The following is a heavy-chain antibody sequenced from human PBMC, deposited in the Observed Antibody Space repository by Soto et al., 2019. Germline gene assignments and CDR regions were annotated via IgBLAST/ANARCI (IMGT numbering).Heavy chain of an antibody. V-gene: IGHV1-2*02. Sequence: GASVKVSCKASGYAFTSYDIHWVRQAPGQGLEWMGLINPNSGDTNYAQKFQGRVTMTRDTSFSTAYMELSSLRSDDTAVYYCATRYSYVHFWGQGTLVTVSS. CDR3: ATRYSYVHF. J-gene: IGHJ4*02. CDR1: GYAFTSYD. D-gene: IGHD5-18*01. CDR2: INPNSGDT.